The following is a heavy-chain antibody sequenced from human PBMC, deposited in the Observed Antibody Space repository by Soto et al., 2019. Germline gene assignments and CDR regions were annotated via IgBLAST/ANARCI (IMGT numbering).Heavy chain of an antibody. Sequence: QVQLVESGGGVVQPGRSLRLSCAASGFSLSSYPMHWVRQAPGKGPEWVAVISFDGTMHLYADSVKGRFTISRDPSTNPLFLQVNRLPTEDTAMYFCARDKMPGPPDFWDVWGQGNVVSVSS. D-gene: IGHD3-3*01. CDR1: GFSLSSYP. V-gene: IGHV3-30*04. J-gene: IGHJ4*02. CDR3: ARDKMPGPPDFWDV. CDR2: ISFDGTMH.